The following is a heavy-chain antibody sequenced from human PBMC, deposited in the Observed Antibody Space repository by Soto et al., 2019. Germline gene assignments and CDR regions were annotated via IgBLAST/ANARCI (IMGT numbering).Heavy chain of an antibody. CDR3: ARVMVRGVITGWFDP. Sequence: PSETLSLTCIVSGGSVSSGSYYWSWIRQPPGKGLEWIGYIYYSGSTNYNPSLKSRVTISVDTSKNQFSLKLSSVTAADTAVYYCARVMVRGVITGWFDPWGQGTLVTVSS. J-gene: IGHJ5*02. CDR2: IYYSGST. D-gene: IGHD3-10*01. V-gene: IGHV4-61*01. CDR1: GGSVSSGSYY.